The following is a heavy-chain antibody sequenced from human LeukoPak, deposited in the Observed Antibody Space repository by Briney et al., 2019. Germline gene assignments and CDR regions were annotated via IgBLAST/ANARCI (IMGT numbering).Heavy chain of an antibody. Sequence: PGGSLRLSCAASGFTFSSYAMSWVRQAPGKGLEWVSAISGSGGSTYYADSVKGRFTISRDNSKNTLYLQMNSLRAEDTAVYYCAKGPCSSTSCSNWFDPWGQGTLVTVSS. CDR1: GFTFSSYA. D-gene: IGHD2-2*01. J-gene: IGHJ5*02. V-gene: IGHV3-23*01. CDR2: ISGSGGST. CDR3: AKGPCSSTSCSNWFDP.